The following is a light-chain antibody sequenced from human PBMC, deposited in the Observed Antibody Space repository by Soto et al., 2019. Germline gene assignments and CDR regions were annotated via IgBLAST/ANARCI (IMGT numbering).Light chain of an antibody. CDR1: QSMSNSN. CDR3: QEFASN. V-gene: IGKV3-20*01. J-gene: IGKJ4*01. CDR2: GAS. Sequence: EFVLTQSPSTLSFSPAHRPTLSCRASQSMSNSNLAWYQHKPGQAPRLLIYGASNRATGIPDRFSGSGSGTDFILTINRLEPEDFAVYYCQEFASNFGGGTKVDIK.